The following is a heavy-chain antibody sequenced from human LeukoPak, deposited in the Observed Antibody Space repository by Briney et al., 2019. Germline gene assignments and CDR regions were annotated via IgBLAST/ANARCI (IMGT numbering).Heavy chain of an antibody. J-gene: IGHJ3*02. CDR2: IWYDGSNK. CDR1: GFTFSSYD. CDR3: AREASDAFDI. Sequence: GGSLRLSCAASGFTFSSYDMHWIRQAPGKGLEWVALIWYDGSNKNYADSVKGRFTISRDNSKNTLFLQMNSLRAEDTAVYYCAREASDAFDIWGQGTMVTVSS. V-gene: IGHV3-33*01.